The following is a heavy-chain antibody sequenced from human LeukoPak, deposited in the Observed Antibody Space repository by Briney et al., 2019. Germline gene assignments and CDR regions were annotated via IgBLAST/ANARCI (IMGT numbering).Heavy chain of an antibody. J-gene: IGHJ6*03. D-gene: IGHD2-8*01. V-gene: IGHV4-4*07. CDR2: IYTSGST. Sequence: SETLSLTCTISGGSISSYYWSWIRQPAGKGLEWIGRIYTSGSTNYNPSLKSRVTMSVDTSKNQFSLKLSSVTAADTAVYYCAREPRGYCTNGVSYSNYYYYYMDVWGKGTTVTVSS. CDR1: GGSISSYY. CDR3: AREPRGYCTNGVSYSNYYYYYMDV.